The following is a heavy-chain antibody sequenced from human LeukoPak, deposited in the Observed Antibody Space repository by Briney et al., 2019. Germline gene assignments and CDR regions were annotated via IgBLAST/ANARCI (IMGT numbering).Heavy chain of an antibody. CDR2: IKSKTDGGTT. CDR3: TTDGHSGSYSPFDY. Sequence: GGSLRLSCAASGFTFSNAWMSWVRQATGKGLEWVGRIKSKTDGGTTDYAAPVKGRFTISRDDSKNTLYLQMNSLKTEDTAVYYCTTDGHSGSYSPFDYWGQGTLVTVSS. V-gene: IGHV3-15*01. CDR1: GFTFSNAW. D-gene: IGHD1-26*01. J-gene: IGHJ4*02.